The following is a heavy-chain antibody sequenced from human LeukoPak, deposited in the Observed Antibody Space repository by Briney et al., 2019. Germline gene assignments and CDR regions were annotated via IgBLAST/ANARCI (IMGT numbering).Heavy chain of an antibody. V-gene: IGHV4-31*03. CDR2: IYYSGST. D-gene: IGHD3-22*01. CDR1: GGSISSGGYY. CDR3: AGSGYYYTWDY. Sequence: PSETLSLTCTVSGGSISSGGYYWSWIRQHPGKGLEWIGYIYYSGSTYYNPSLKSRVTISVDTSKNQFSLKLSSVTAADTGVYYCAGSGYYYTWDYWGQGTLVTVSS. J-gene: IGHJ4*02.